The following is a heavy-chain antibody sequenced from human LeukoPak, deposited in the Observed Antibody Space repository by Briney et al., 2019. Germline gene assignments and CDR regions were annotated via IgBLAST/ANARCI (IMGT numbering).Heavy chain of an antibody. CDR3: ARDRGVRDNYSYYYYMDV. Sequence: SQTLSLTCTVSGGSITSGTYYWSWIRQPARKGLEWIGRIYASGSANYNPSLKSRVTISVDTSKNQFSLKLNSVTAADTALYYCARDRGVRDNYSYYYYMDVWGKGTTVTVSS. J-gene: IGHJ6*03. V-gene: IGHV4-61*02. D-gene: IGHD3-10*01. CDR2: IYASGSA. CDR1: GGSITSGTYY.